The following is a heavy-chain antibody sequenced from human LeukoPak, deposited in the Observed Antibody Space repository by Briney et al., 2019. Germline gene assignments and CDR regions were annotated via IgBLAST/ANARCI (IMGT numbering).Heavy chain of an antibody. CDR1: GGSISSYY. V-gene: IGHV4-59*12. CDR3: ARGGGLNWFDP. CDR2: IYHSGST. D-gene: IGHD3-10*01. J-gene: IGHJ5*02. Sequence: PSETLSLTCTVSGGSISSYYWSWIRQPPGKGLEWIGYIYHSGSTNYNPSLKSRVTISVDTSKNQFSLKLSSVTAADTAMYYCARGGGLNWFDPWGQGTLVTVSS.